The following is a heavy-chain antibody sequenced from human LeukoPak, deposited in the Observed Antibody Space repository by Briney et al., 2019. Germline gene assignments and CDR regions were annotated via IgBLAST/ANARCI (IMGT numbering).Heavy chain of an antibody. CDR1: GYSFTDYW. J-gene: IGHJ5*02. D-gene: IGHD3-10*01. V-gene: IGHV5-51*01. CDR2: IYPGDSHT. Sequence: GQSLKTSSKGSGYSFTDYWIGWVRKMPGKGLEWMGIIYPGDSHTRYSPSFQGQVTISADKSISTAYLQWTSLKASDTAMYYCARFRFYGSGSYYNHWGQETRVTVSS. CDR3: ARFRFYGSGSYYNH.